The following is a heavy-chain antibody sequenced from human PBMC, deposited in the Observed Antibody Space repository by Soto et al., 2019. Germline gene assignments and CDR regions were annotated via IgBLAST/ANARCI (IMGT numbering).Heavy chain of an antibody. V-gene: IGHV3-23*01. Sequence: GGSLRLSCAASGFTFSSYAMSWVRQAPGKGLEWVSAISGSGGSTYYADSVKGRFTISRDNSKNTLYLQMNSLRAEDTAVYYCAELAGYSSSQDALVTATPIDYWGQGTLVTVSS. CDR3: AELAGYSSSQDALVTATPIDY. CDR1: GFTFSSYA. J-gene: IGHJ4*02. CDR2: ISGSGGST. D-gene: IGHD6-13*01.